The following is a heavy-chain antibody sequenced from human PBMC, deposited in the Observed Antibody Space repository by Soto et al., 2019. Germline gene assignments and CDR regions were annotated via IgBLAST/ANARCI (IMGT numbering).Heavy chain of an antibody. CDR3: ARVHFFGGLYFDY. Sequence: GGSLRLSCAASGFTFSSYAMSWVRQAPGKGLEWVSAISGSGGSTYYADSVKGRFTISRDNSKNTLYLQMNSLRAEDTAVYYCARVHFFGGLYFDYWGQGTLVTVSS. CDR1: GFTFSSYA. V-gene: IGHV3-23*01. J-gene: IGHJ4*02. D-gene: IGHD3-16*01. CDR2: ISGSGGST.